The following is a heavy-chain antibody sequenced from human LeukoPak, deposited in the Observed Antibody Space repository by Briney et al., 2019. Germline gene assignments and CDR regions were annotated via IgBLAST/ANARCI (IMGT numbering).Heavy chain of an antibody. CDR1: GYTFTSYY. D-gene: IGHD6-13*01. Sequence: GASVKVSCKASGYTFTSYYMHWVRQAPGQGLEWMGIINPSGGSTSYAQKFQGRVTMTRDTSTSTVYMELSSLRSEDTAVYYCARTYSSNWYEGNWFDPWGQGTLVTVSS. CDR3: ARTYSSNWYEGNWFDP. V-gene: IGHV1-46*01. CDR2: INPSGGST. J-gene: IGHJ5*02.